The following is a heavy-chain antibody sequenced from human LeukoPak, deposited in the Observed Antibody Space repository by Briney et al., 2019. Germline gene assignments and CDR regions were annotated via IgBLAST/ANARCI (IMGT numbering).Heavy chain of an antibody. CDR2: INHSGST. CDR1: GGSFSGYY. Sequence: IPSETLSLTCAVYGGSFSGYYWSWIRQPPGKGLEWIEEINHSGSTNYNPSLKSRVTISVDTSKSQFSLKLSSVTAADTAVYYCARTPAAIRWFDPWGQGTLVTASS. D-gene: IGHD2-2*01. J-gene: IGHJ5*02. CDR3: ARTPAAIRWFDP. V-gene: IGHV4-34*01.